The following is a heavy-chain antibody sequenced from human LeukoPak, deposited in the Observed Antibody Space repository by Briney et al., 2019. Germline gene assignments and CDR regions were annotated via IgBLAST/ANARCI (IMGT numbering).Heavy chain of an antibody. V-gene: IGHV4-34*01. CDR3: ARKPRGSESSGYYYYYYMDV. D-gene: IGHD3-22*01. CDR1: GGSFSGYY. Sequence: SETLSLTCAVYGGSFSGYYWNWIRQPPGKGLGWIGEINHSGSISYNPSLKSRVTISVDTSKNQFSLKLSSVTAADTAVYYCARKPRGSESSGYYYYYYMDVWGKGTTVTVSS. J-gene: IGHJ6*03. CDR2: INHSGSI.